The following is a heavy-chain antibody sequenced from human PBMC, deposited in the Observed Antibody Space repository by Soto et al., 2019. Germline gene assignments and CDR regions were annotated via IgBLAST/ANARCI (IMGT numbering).Heavy chain of an antibody. Sequence: PGGSLRLSCTASGFTFGDYAMSWVRQAPGKGLEWVGFIRSKAYGGTTEYAASVKGRFTISRDDSKSIAYLQMNSLKTEDTAVYYCTGRKYYYDSSGYLPFDYWGQGTLVTVSS. CDR1: GFTFGDYA. D-gene: IGHD3-22*01. V-gene: IGHV3-49*04. CDR2: IRSKAYGGTT. CDR3: TGRKYYYDSSGYLPFDY. J-gene: IGHJ4*02.